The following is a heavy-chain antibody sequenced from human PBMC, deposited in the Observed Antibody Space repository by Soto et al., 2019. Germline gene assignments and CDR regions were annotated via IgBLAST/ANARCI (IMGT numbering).Heavy chain of an antibody. D-gene: IGHD2-2*01. CDR1: GFTFSSYA. CDR3: ARAPRPYLVPAAMAYFDY. Sequence: GGSLRLSCAASGFTFSSYAMHWVRQAPGKGLEWVAVISYDGSNKYYADSVKGRFTISRDNSKNTLYLQMNSLRAEDTAVYYCARAPRPYLVPAAMAYFDYWGQGTLVTVSS. CDR2: ISYDGSNK. J-gene: IGHJ4*02. V-gene: IGHV3-30-3*01.